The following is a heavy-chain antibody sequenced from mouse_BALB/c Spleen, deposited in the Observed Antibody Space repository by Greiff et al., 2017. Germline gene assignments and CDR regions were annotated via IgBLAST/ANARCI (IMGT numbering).Heavy chain of an antibody. V-gene: IGHV5-6*01. CDR2: ISSGGSYT. D-gene: IGHD2-4*01. CDR3: ARQGGTMITTFDY. Sequence: EVQVVESGGDLVKPGGSLKLSCAASGFTFSSYGMSWVRQTPDKRLEWVATISSGGSYTYYPDSVKGRFTISRDNAKNTLYLQMSSLKSEDTAMYYCARQGGTMITTFDYWGQGTTLTVSS. CDR1: GFTFSSYG. J-gene: IGHJ2*01.